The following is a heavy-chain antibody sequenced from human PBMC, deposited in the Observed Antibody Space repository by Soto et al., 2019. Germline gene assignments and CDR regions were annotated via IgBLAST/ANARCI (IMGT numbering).Heavy chain of an antibody. Sequence: PSETLSLTCTVSGGSISSYYCSWSRQPPGKGLEWIGYIYYSGSTNYNPSLKSRVTISVDTSKNQFSLKLSSVTAADTAVYYCARERCSGGSCEYYYGMDVWGQGTTVTVSS. CDR2: IYYSGST. J-gene: IGHJ6*02. CDR3: ARERCSGGSCEYYYGMDV. V-gene: IGHV4-59*01. D-gene: IGHD2-15*01. CDR1: GGSISSYY.